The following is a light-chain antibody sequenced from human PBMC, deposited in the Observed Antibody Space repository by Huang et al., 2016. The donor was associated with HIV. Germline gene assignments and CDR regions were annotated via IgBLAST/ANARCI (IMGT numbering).Light chain of an antibody. J-gene: IGKJ3*01. CDR3: QERSNWPLT. CDR2: DAS. Sequence: EIVLTQSPATLSLSPGDRATLSCRVSQTVNTFLAWYQQKPGQAPRLLIYDASSRAAGIPARFSGSGSGTDFTLTISSLEPEDFAVYYCQERSNWPLTFGPGTKVDIK. V-gene: IGKV3-11*01. CDR1: QTVNTF.